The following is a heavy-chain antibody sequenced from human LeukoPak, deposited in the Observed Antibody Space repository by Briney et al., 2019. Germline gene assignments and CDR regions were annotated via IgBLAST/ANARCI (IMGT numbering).Heavy chain of an antibody. V-gene: IGHV4-4*09. J-gene: IGHJ3*02. Sequence: SETLSLTCTVSGSISGYYWSWIRPPPGKGLEWIGYIYTSGSTNYNPSLESRVTISVDTSKNQFSLDLSSVTAADTAVYYCARQKCTSASCLTKNAFYIWGQGTMVTVSS. CDR2: IYTSGST. CDR3: ARQKCTSASCLTKNAFYI. CDR1: GSISGYY. D-gene: IGHD2-2*01.